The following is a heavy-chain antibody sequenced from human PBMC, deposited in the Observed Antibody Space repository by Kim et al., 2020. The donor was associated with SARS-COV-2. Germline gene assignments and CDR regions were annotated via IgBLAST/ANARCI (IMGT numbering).Heavy chain of an antibody. V-gene: IGHV5-51*01. J-gene: IGHJ6*02. CDR1: GYIFTNYW. CDR2: IYPGDSDT. CDR3: ARHRPEYYYYGVDI. Sequence: GESLKISCTASGYIFTNYWIGWVRQLPGKGLEWMGIIYPGDSDTRYNPSFQGQVTISADKSITTAYLQWSSLKASDTAIYYCARHRPEYYYYGVDIWGQG.